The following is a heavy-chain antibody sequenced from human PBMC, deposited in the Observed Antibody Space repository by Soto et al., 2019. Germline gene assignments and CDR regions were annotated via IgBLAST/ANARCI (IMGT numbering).Heavy chain of an antibody. CDR2: ISGSGGST. CDR1: GFTFSSYA. J-gene: IGHJ4*02. D-gene: IGHD3-10*01. CDR3: AKDRHHTYYYGSGSYSY. V-gene: IGHV3-23*01. Sequence: GGSLRLSCAASGFTFSSYAMSWVRQAPGKGLEWVSAISGSGGSTYYADSVKGRFTISRDNSKNTRYLQMNSLRAEDTAVYYCAKDRHHTYYYGSGSYSYWGQGTLVTVSS.